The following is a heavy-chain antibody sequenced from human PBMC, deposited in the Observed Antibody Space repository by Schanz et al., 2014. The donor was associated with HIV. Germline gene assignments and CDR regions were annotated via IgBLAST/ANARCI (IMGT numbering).Heavy chain of an antibody. CDR1: GYTFTDYF. V-gene: IGHV1-2*02. CDR2: IKPNSGGT. D-gene: IGHD2-2*01. J-gene: IGHJ5*01. Sequence: VQLVQSGAEVKEPGASVKVSCKASGYTFTDYFIHWVRQAPGQGLEWMGWIKPNSGGTKYAQKFLGRVTLTRDTSISTAYMELTRLRSDDTAVYYCAKSRFQLHWFDSWGQGTLVTVSS. CDR3: AKSRFQLHWFDS.